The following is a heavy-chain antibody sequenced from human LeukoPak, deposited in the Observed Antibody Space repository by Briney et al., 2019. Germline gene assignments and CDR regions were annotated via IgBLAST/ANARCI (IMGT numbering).Heavy chain of an antibody. Sequence: SVKLSFKASGATFSSHAISWVRQAPGQGLEWMGGIIPIFGTADYAQKFQDRVTITANESTSTAYMELSSLRSEDTAMYHRARVYYYGSGSPDGFDIWGQGTVVTVSS. CDR3: ARVYYYGSGSPDGFDI. J-gene: IGHJ3*02. V-gene: IGHV1-69*13. CDR2: IIPIFGTA. D-gene: IGHD3-10*01. CDR1: GATFSSHA.